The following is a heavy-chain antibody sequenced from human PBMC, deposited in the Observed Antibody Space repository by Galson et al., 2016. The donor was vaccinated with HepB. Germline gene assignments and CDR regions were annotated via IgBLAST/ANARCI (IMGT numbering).Heavy chain of an antibody. V-gene: IGHV5-51*01. CDR2: IYPGDSDT. CDR1: GYSFTGYW. Sequence: QSGAEVKKPGESQKISCKASGYSFTGYWIGWVRRRPGKGLEWMGIIYPGDSDTRYSPSFQGQVTISADKSITTAYLQWSSLKASDTAMYYCARELDHSGSYLTAFDYWGQGTLVTVSS. D-gene: IGHD1-26*01. J-gene: IGHJ4*02. CDR3: ARELDHSGSYLTAFDY.